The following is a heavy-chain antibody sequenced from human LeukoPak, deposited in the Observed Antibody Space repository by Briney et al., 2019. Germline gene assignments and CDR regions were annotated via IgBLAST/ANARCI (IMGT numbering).Heavy chain of an antibody. CDR1: GGSISTYY. Sequence: PSETLSLTCTVSGGSISTYYWSWIRQPPGKGLEWIGYIYYSGSTNYNPSLKSRVTISVDTSKNQFSPKLSSVTAADTAVYYCARANYDILTGSPYYFDYWGQGTLVTVSS. D-gene: IGHD3-9*01. V-gene: IGHV4-59*01. CDR3: ARANYDILTGSPYYFDY. J-gene: IGHJ4*02. CDR2: IYYSGST.